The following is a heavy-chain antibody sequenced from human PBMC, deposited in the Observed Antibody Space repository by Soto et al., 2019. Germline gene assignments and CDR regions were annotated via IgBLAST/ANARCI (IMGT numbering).Heavy chain of an antibody. CDR1: XISFSNSA. V-gene: IGHV3-30-3*01. J-gene: IGHJ6*02. CDR2: VSYDVSHK. D-gene: IGHD3-10*01. Sequence: QVQLVESGGGVVQPGGSLRLSCVASXISFSNSAIHWVRQAPGKGLQWVAVVSYDVSHKYYADSVKGRFTISRDNSENTVSLQMNRLRAEDSAIYYCARQSTGAVSDDNYYYYGLDVWGQGTTVTVSS. CDR3: ARQSTGAVSDDNYYYYGLDV.